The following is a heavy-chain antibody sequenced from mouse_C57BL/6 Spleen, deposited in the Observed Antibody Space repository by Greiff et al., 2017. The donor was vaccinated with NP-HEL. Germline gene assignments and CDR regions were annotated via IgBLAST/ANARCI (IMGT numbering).Heavy chain of an antibody. Sequence: QVQLKQPGAELVKPGASVKLSCKASGYTFTSYWMHWVKQRPGRGLEWIGRIDPNSGGTKYNEKFKSKATLTVDKPSSTAYMQLSSLTSEDSAVYYCAREESLWDGGFDYWGQGTTLTVSS. J-gene: IGHJ2*01. D-gene: IGHD6-2*01. V-gene: IGHV1-72*01. CDR3: AREESLWDGGFDY. CDR1: GYTFTSYW. CDR2: IDPNSGGT.